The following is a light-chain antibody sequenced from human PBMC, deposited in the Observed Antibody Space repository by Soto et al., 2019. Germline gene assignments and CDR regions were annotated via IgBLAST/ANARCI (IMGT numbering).Light chain of an antibody. J-gene: IGKJ2*01. Sequence: DIVMTQSPLSLPVTPGEPASISCRSSQSLLHSNGYNYLDWYLQKPGQSPQLLIYLGSNRASGLPDRFSGSGSGTDFTLKISRVEAEDVGVYYCMQALQTPLFGQGTKLEIK. CDR2: LGS. CDR1: QSLLHSNGYNY. V-gene: IGKV2-28*01. CDR3: MQALQTPL.